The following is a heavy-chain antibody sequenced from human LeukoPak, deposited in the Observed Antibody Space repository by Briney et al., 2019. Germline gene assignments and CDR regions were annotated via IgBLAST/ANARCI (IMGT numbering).Heavy chain of an antibody. J-gene: IGHJ6*02. CDR1: GFTFSSYG. D-gene: IGHD5-24*01. Sequence: GRSLRLSFAASGFTFSSYGRHWVRQAPGKGLEGVSVIWYDGSNKYYADSGKGRFTIPRDNSKNTLHLQMNSLRAEETAMYHRARDTDSRPTISWRYYYYGMDVWGQGPRVTVSS. V-gene: IGHV3-33*01. CDR2: IWYDGSNK. CDR3: ARDTDSRPTISWRYYYYGMDV.